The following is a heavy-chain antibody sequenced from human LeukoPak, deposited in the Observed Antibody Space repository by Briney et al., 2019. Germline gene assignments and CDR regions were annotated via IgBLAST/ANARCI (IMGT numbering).Heavy chain of an antibody. V-gene: IGHV3-33*01. J-gene: IGHJ4*02. CDR2: IWYDGSNK. CDR3: ARVWSQTYGSSGPLGY. D-gene: IGHD3-22*01. Sequence: PGGSLRLSCAASGFTFSSYGMHWVRQAPGKGLEWVAVIWYDGSNKYYADSVKGRFTISRDNSKNTLYLQMNSLRAEDTAVYYCARVWSQTYGSSGPLGYWGQGTLVTVSS. CDR1: GFTFSSYG.